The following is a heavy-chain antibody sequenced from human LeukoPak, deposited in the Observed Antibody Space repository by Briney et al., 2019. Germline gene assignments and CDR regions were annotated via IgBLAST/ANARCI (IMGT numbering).Heavy chain of an antibody. V-gene: IGHV4-59*01. Sequence: PSETLSLTCTVSGGSISSYYWSWIRQPPGKGLEWIGYIYYSGSTNYNPSLKSRVTISVDTSKNQFSLKLSSVTAADTAVYYFSGVPDDSYCYYHYFHFFMGVWGKGTTVTVSS. J-gene: IGHJ6*03. CDR2: IYYSGST. D-gene: IGHD3-22*01. CDR1: GGSISSYY. CDR3: SGVPDDSYCYYHYFHFFMGV.